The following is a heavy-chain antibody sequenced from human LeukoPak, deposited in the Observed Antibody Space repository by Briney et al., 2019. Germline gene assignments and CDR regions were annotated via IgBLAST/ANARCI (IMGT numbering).Heavy chain of an antibody. Sequence: GGSLRLSCAASGFTFSSYSMNWVRQAPGKGLEWVSSISSSSSYIYYADSVKGRFTISRDNAKNSLYLQMNSLRAEGTAVYYCASPADCSGGSCYSNYYYYMDVWGKGTTVTVSS. V-gene: IGHV3-21*01. D-gene: IGHD2-15*01. CDR2: ISSSSSYI. CDR1: GFTFSSYS. CDR3: ASPADCSGGSCYSNYYYYMDV. J-gene: IGHJ6*03.